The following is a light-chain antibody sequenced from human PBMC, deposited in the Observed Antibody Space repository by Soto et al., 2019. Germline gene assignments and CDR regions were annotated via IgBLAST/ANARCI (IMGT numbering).Light chain of an antibody. V-gene: IGLV2-14*03. CDR2: DVS. CDR1: SRDVGGYNS. J-gene: IGLJ2*01. CDR3: NSFTRSGTVL. Sequence: QSVLTQPASVSGSPGQSITISCTGTSRDVGGYNSVSWYQQHPGKAPKVMIFDVSNRPSGVSNRFSGSKSGNTASLTISGLQAEDEADYYCNSFTRSGTVLFGGGTKLTVL.